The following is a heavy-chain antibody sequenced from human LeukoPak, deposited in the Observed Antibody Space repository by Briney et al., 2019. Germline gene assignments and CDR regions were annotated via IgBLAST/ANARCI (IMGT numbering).Heavy chain of an antibody. CDR3: ARVVGYYGSGSYPPRTHYYFDY. J-gene: IGHJ4*02. CDR1: GGSISSSSYY. Sequence: SETLSLTCTVSGGSISSSSYYWGWIRQPPGKGLEWIGSIYYSGSTYYNPSLKSRVTISVDTSKNQFSLKLSSVTAADTAVYYCARVVGYYGSGSYPPRTHYYFDYWGQGTLVTVSS. CDR2: IYYSGST. D-gene: IGHD3-10*01. V-gene: IGHV4-39*07.